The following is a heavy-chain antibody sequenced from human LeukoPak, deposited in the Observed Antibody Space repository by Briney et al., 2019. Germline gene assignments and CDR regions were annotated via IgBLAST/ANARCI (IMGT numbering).Heavy chain of an antibody. D-gene: IGHD3-22*01. J-gene: IGHJ1*01. V-gene: IGHV3-11*04. CDR2: ISSSGSTI. Sequence: KPGGSLRPSCAASGFTFSDYYMSWIRQAPGKGLEWVSYISSSGSTIYYPDSVKGRFTISRDNAKNSLYLQMNSLRAEDTAVYYCAGSRTSGYYFGYFQHWGQGTLVTVSS. CDR3: AGSRTSGYYFGYFQH. CDR1: GFTFSDYY.